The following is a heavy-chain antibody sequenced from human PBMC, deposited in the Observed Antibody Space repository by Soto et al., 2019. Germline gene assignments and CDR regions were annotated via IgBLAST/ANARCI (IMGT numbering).Heavy chain of an antibody. CDR1: GSSISTSGVG. J-gene: IGHJ2*01. V-gene: IGHV2-5*02. CDR3: AQRRASGEFDV. CDR2: IYWADDK. D-gene: IGHD3-10*01. Sequence: QITLEQSGPTLVRPTQTLTLTCTFSGSSISTSGVGVGWIRQPPGRALEWLAMIYWADDKRYRPSLKRRLTITTDAHKSQLVLTLTLLDPVDTGTRCCAQRRASGEFDVWGRGTPVTVSS.